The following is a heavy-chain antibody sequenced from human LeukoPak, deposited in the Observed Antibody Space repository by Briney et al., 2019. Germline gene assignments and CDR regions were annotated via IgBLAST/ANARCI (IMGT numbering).Heavy chain of an antibody. D-gene: IGHD3-3*01. CDR2: IKQDGSEK. Sequence: GGSLRLSCAASGFTFSSYWMSWVRQAPGKGLEWVANIKQDGSEKYYVDSVKGRFTISRDNAKNSLYLQVNSLRAEDTAVYYCARDSYDFWSGYPYSYYYYYGMDVWGQGTTVTVSS. CDR1: GFTFSSYW. V-gene: IGHV3-7*03. CDR3: ARDSYDFWSGYPYSYYYYYGMDV. J-gene: IGHJ6*02.